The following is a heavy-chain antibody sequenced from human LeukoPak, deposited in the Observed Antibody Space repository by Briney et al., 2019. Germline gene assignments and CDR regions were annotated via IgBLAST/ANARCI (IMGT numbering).Heavy chain of an antibody. CDR3: ARVDTAMVGGYYYYGMDV. D-gene: IGHD5-18*01. Sequence: PSETLSLNCTVSGGSISSYYWSWIRQPPGKGLEWIGYIYYSGSTNYNPSLKSRVTISVDTSKNQFSLKLSSVTAADTAVYYCARVDTAMVGGYYYYGMDVWGKGTTVTVSS. CDR2: IYYSGST. CDR1: GGSISSYY. V-gene: IGHV4-59*01. J-gene: IGHJ6*04.